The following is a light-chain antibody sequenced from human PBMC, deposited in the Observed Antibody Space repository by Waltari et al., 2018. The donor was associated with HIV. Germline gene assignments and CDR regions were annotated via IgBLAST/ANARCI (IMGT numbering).Light chain of an antibody. Sequence: QVVVTQEPSLSVSPGGTVTVTCAPVACTVPRHPSSHWFQLKPGQAPRTLIYDTEKRHPWTPGRFAGSLIGGRAALMLAGALPDDEADYYCLLSYFGVRVFGGGTKLTV. CDR2: DTE. CDR3: LLSYFGVRV. J-gene: IGLJ3*02. V-gene: IGLV7-46*01. CDR1: ACTVPRHPS.